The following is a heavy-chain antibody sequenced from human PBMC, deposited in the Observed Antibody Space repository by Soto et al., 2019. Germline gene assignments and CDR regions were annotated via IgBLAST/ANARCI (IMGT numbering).Heavy chain of an antibody. CDR3: ARGLEWPTYRDV. Sequence: GALRLSCAASGFTFSSYSMNWVRQAPGKGLEWVSSISSSSSYINYADSLQGRFTISRDNARNSLYLQMNSLRAEDTAVYYCARGLEWPTYRDVWGKGPTATVSS. J-gene: IGHJ6*03. D-gene: IGHD3-3*01. V-gene: IGHV3-21*01. CDR2: ISSSSSYI. CDR1: GFTFSSYS.